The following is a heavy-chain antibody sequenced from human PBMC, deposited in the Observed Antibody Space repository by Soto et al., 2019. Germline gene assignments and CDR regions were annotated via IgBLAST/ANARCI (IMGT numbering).Heavy chain of an antibody. CDR1: GGTFRSYA. Sequence: QVQLVQSGAEVKKPGSSVKVSCKASGGTFRSYAISWVRQAPGQGLAWMGGIIPIFGTTNYALDFQGRVTITADDSATTVYMELSSLSSEDTGMYFCARGGDGDNSWGFDYWGQETLVTVSS. J-gene: IGHJ4*02. V-gene: IGHV1-69*19. D-gene: IGHD1-1*01. CDR3: ARGGDGDNSWGFDY. CDR2: IIPIFGTT.